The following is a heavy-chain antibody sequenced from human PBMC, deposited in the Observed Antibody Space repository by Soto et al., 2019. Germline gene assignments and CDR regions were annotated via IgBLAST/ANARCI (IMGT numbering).Heavy chain of an antibody. J-gene: IGHJ4*02. CDR3: ARAPPRGPAGTLAY. V-gene: IGHV1-2*02. Sequence: ASVKVSCKASGYTFTGYYMHWVRQAPGQGLEWMGWINPNSGGTNYAQKFQGRFTISRDTSTNTVYLQMNRLTVEDTAFYYCARAPPRGPAGTLAYWGQGTLVTVSS. CDR2: INPNSGGT. D-gene: IGHD1-1*01. CDR1: GYTFTGYY.